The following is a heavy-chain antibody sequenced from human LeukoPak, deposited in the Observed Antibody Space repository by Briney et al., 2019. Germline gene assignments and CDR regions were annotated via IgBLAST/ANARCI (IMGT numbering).Heavy chain of an antibody. D-gene: IGHD4-17*01. CDR3: ARAYPWDDYGDTESLYFDY. CDR1: GGSISSGSYY. Sequence: PSETLSLTCTVSGGSISSGSYYWSWIRQPAGKGLEWIGRIYTSGSTNYNPSLKSRVTISVDTSKNQFSLKLSSVTAADTAVYYCARAYPWDDYGDTESLYFDYWGQGTLVTVSS. J-gene: IGHJ4*02. CDR2: IYTSGST. V-gene: IGHV4-61*02.